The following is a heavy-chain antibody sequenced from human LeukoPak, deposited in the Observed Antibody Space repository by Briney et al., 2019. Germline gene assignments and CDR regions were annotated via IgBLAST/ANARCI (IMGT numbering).Heavy chain of an antibody. CDR2: IYSGGST. V-gene: IGHV3-66*04. CDR3: TGHPRYSSNLFDP. D-gene: IGHD6-13*01. CDR1: GFTVSSNY. J-gene: IGHJ5*02. Sequence: PGGSLRLSCAASGFTVSSNYMSWVRQAPGKGLEWVSVIYSGGSTYYADSVKGRFTISRDNSKNTLYLQMNSLRAEDTAVYYCTGHPRYSSNLFDPWGQGTLVTVSS.